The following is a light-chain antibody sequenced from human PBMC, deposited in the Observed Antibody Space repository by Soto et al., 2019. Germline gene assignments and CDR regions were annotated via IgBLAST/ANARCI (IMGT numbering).Light chain of an antibody. V-gene: IGLV1-40*01. Sequence: QSVLTQPPSVSGAPGQRVTISCTGSSSNIGAGYDVHWYQQLPGTAPKLLIYGNSNRPSGVPDRFSGSKSGTSASLGITGLQAEDEADYYCQSYDSSLSGSDYVFGTGTKLTVL. J-gene: IGLJ1*01. CDR1: SSNIGAGYD. CDR2: GNS. CDR3: QSYDSSLSGSDYV.